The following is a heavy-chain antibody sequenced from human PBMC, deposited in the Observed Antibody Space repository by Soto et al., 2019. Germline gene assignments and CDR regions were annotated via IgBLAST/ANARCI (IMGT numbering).Heavy chain of an antibody. V-gene: IGHV4-59*01. CDR1: GGSISTYY. J-gene: IGHJ4*02. Sequence: PSETLSLTCTVSGGSISTYYWNWIRQPPGKELEWIGYIHYSGTTNYNPSLKSRVTISVDTSKNQLSLKLSSVTAADTTVYYCARADISDSVRRLFDYWGQGTLVTVSS. CDR2: IHYSGTT. CDR3: ARADISDSVRRLFDY. D-gene: IGHD3-9*01.